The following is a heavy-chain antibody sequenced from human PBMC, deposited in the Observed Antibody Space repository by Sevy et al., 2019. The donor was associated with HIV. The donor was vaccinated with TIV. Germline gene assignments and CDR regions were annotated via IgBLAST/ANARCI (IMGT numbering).Heavy chain of an antibody. CDR3: AKVRGDVLDV. J-gene: IGHJ3*01. CDR2: ISGNSGDT. V-gene: IGHV1-18*01. Sequence: ASVKVSCKASGYSFITYGISWVRQAPGQGLEWMGWISGNSGDTRYTENVQGRVTLTADTSTSTAYMEVRSLRSDDTAIYYCAKVRGDVLDVWGQGTLVTVSS. CDR1: GYSFITYG. D-gene: IGHD3-10*01.